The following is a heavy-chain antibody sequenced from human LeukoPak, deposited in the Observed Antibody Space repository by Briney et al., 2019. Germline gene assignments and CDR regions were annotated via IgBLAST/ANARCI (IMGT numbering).Heavy chain of an antibody. Sequence: ASVKVSCKASGGTFSSYAISWVRQAPGQGLEWMGGIIPIFGTANYAQKLQGRVTMTTDTSTSTAYMELRSLRSDDTAVYYCARGTPRAVAGTDYWGQGTLVTVSS. CDR2: IIPIFGTA. V-gene: IGHV1-69*05. CDR1: GGTFSSYA. CDR3: ARGTPRAVAGTDY. D-gene: IGHD6-19*01. J-gene: IGHJ4*02.